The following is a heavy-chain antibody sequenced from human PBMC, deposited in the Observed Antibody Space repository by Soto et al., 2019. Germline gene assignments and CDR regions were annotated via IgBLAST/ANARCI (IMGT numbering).Heavy chain of an antibody. D-gene: IGHD6-6*01. V-gene: IGHV1-18*01. CDR1: GYTFSNYG. CDR3: ARKSSSSSWFDP. CDR2: ISGYNGNT. J-gene: IGHJ5*02. Sequence: ASVKVSCKASGYTFSNYGISWLRQAPGQGLEWMGWISGYNGNTNYAQNLQGRVTMTTDPSTRTAYMDLRSLRSDDTAVYYCARKSSSSSWFDPWGQGTLVTVSS.